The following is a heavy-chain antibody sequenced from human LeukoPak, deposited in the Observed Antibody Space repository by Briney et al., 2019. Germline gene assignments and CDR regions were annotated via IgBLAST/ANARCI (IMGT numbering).Heavy chain of an antibody. CDR3: ARDFTRSNGAAGNPHGY. D-gene: IGHD6-13*01. V-gene: IGHV1-69*01. CDR1: GGTFSSYA. Sequence: GASVKVSCKASGGTFSSYAISWVRQAPGQGLEWMGGIIPIFGTANYAQKFQGGVTITADESTSTAYMELSSLRSEDTAVYYCARDFTRSNGAAGNPHGYWGQGTLVTVSS. CDR2: IIPIFGTA. J-gene: IGHJ4*02.